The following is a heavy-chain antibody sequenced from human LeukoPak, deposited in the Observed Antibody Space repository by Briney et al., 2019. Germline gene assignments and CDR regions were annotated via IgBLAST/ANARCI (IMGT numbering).Heavy chain of an antibody. D-gene: IGHD2-2*02. V-gene: IGHV1-18*01. CDR2: ISACNGNT. J-gene: IGHJ6*02. CDR3: ARAHIVVVPAAIGELEFYYYYGMDV. Sequence: ASVKVSCKASGYTFTSDGISWVRQAPGQGLEWMGWISACNGNTNYSQKLQGRVTMTTDTSTSTAYMELRSLRSDDTAVYYCARAHIVVVPAAIGELEFYYYYGMDVWGQGTTVTVS. CDR1: GYTFTSDG.